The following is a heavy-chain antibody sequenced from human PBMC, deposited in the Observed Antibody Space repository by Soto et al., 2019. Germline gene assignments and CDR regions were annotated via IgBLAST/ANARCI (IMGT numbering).Heavy chain of an antibody. CDR2: FDPEDGET. CDR3: ATELTYNWDLGAFDI. J-gene: IGHJ3*02. Sequence: ASVKVSCKVSGYTLTELSMHWVRQAPGKGLEWMGGFDPEDGETIYAQKFQGRVTMTEDTSTDTAYMELSSLRSEDTAVYYCATELTYNWDLGAFDIWGQGTMVTVSS. V-gene: IGHV1-24*01. CDR1: GYTLTELS. D-gene: IGHD1-7*01.